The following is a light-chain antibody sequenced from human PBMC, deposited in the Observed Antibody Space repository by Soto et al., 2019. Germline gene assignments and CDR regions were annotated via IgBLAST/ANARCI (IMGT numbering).Light chain of an antibody. CDR3: QQYGASPWT. CDR1: QSVVGYK. J-gene: IGKJ1*01. Sequence: EVVLTQSPGTLSLSPGESATLSCRASQSVVGYKLAWYQQKPGQPPRLLFYDTSSRAAATSDRFSGSGSGADFTLTISRQEPGDFAMYDCQQYGASPWTCGQGTKVEV. CDR2: DTS. V-gene: IGKV3-20*01.